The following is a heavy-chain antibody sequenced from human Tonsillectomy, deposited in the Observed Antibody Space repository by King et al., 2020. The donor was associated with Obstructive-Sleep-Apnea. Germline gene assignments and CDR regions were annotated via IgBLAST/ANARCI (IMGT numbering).Heavy chain of an antibody. V-gene: IGHV3-7*03. CDR2: IKQDGSEK. Sequence: VQLVESGGGLVQPGGSLRLSCXASGXTXSXYWMSWXRQAPGKVLEWVANIKQDGSEKYYVDSMKGRFTISRDNAKNSRYLPMNRRRAEEPAVFYCWGXGLXXTTFXXLYGMDVXXQGXTXXVSS. CDR3: WGXGLXXTTFXXLYGMDV. CDR1: GXTXSXYW. D-gene: IGHD2/OR15-2a*01. J-gene: IGHJ6*01.